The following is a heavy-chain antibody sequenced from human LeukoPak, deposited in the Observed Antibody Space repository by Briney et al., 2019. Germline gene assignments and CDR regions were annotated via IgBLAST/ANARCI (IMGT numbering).Heavy chain of an antibody. CDR3: AALRFLEWLLYPTEYFQH. Sequence: SETLSLTCAVYGGSFSGYYWIWIRQPPGKGLEWIGEINHSGSTNYNPSLKSRVTISVDTSKNQFSLKLSSVTAADTAVYYCAALRFLEWLLYPTEYFQHWGQGTLVTVSS. CDR1: GGSFSGYY. D-gene: IGHD3-3*01. CDR2: INHSGST. V-gene: IGHV4-34*01. J-gene: IGHJ1*01.